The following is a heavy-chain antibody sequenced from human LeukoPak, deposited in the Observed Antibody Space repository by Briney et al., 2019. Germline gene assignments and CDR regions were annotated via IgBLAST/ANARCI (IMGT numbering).Heavy chain of an antibody. V-gene: IGHV3-23*01. CDR1: GFTFSSYA. D-gene: IGHD2-15*01. CDR2: ITGLGGST. J-gene: IGHJ5*02. Sequence: GGSLRLSCAAAGFTFSSYAMSWGRRALGQGLELVSAITGLGGSTYYADSVKGRFTISRDNSKNTLYLQMNSLRAEDTAVYYCAKDPSGYCSGGSCYSGWFDPWGQGTLVTVSS. CDR3: AKDPSGYCSGGSCYSGWFDP.